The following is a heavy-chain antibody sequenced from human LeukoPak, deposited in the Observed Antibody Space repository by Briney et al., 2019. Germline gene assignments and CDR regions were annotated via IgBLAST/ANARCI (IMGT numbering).Heavy chain of an antibody. D-gene: IGHD3-22*01. Sequence: SETLSLTCTVSGGSISSSSYYWGWIRQPPGKGLEWIGEINHSGSTNYNPSLKSRVTISVDTSKNQFSLKLSSVTAADTAVYYCARGGTSSGYYNWFDPWGQGTLVTVSS. CDR2: INHSGST. CDR1: GGSISSSSYY. CDR3: ARGGTSSGYYNWFDP. V-gene: IGHV4-39*07. J-gene: IGHJ5*02.